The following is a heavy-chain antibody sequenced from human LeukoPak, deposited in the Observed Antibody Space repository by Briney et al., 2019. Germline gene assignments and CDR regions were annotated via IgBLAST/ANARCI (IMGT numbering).Heavy chain of an antibody. J-gene: IGHJ4*02. Sequence: SETLSLTCTVSGYSISSGYYWGWIRQPPGKGLEWIGSIYHSGSTYYNPSLKSRVTISVDTSKNQFSLKLSSVTAADTAVYYCARGYYYDSSGYYGPFDYWGQGTLVTVSS. CDR3: ARGYYYDSSGYYGPFDY. V-gene: IGHV4-38-2*02. CDR1: GYSISSGYY. CDR2: IYHSGST. D-gene: IGHD3-22*01.